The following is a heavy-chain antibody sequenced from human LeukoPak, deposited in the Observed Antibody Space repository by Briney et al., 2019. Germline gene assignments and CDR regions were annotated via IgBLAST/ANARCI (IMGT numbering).Heavy chain of an antibody. Sequence: GGSLRLSCAASGFTFSSFAMHWVRQAPGKGLEWVAVISYDGSNKYYADSVKGRFTISRDNSKNTLYLQMNSLRAEDTAVYYCAREPSGSGGSRNLDYWGQGTLVTVSS. V-gene: IGHV3-30-3*01. CDR3: AREPSGSGGSRNLDY. CDR2: ISYDGSNK. J-gene: IGHJ4*02. CDR1: GFTFSSFA. D-gene: IGHD1-26*01.